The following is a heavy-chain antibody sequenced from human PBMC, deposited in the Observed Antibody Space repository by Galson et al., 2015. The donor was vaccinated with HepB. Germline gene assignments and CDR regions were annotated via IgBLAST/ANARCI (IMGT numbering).Heavy chain of an antibody. J-gene: IGHJ4*02. V-gene: IGHV6-1*01. CDR1: GDSVSSNSVV. Sequence: CAISGDSVSSNSVVWNWIRQSPSRGLEWLGRTYYRSKWYNDYAVSVKSRITINPDTSKNQFSLQLNSVTPEDTAVYYCARDLSYDYVWGSYRDKPFDYWGQGTLVTVSS. D-gene: IGHD3-16*02. CDR2: TYYRSKWYN. CDR3: ARDLSYDYVWGSYRDKPFDY.